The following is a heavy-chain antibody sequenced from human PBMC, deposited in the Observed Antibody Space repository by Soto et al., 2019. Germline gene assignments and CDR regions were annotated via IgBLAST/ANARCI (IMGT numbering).Heavy chain of an antibody. J-gene: IGHJ5*02. CDR2: ISATGGSA. Sequence: GGSLRLSCAASGFTFSSYAMSWVRQAPGKGLEWLSGISATGGSAHYADSVKGRFTVSRDNAQNTLYLQMNSLRAEDTAIYYCAKDPLWYSSSWYPNWFGPWGQGTLVTVST. CDR1: GFTFSSYA. V-gene: IGHV3-23*01. CDR3: AKDPLWYSSSWYPNWFGP. D-gene: IGHD6-13*01.